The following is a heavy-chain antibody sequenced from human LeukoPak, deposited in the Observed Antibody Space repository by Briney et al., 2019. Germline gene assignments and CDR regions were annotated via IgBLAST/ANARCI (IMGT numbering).Heavy chain of an antibody. CDR1: GFTFTSHA. J-gene: IGHJ5*02. CDR3: ARGGVNHFDP. V-gene: IGHV3-23*01. CDR2: ISGSGGST. D-gene: IGHD1-14*01. Sequence: GGSLRLSCSASGFTFTSHAMSWVRQAPGKGLEWVPAISGSGGSTYYADSVKGRFTISRDNSKNTLYLQMNSLRAEDTAVYYCARGGVNHFDPWGQGTLVTVSS.